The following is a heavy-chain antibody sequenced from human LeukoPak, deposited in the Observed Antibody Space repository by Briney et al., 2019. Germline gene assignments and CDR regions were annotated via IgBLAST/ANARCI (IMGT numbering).Heavy chain of an antibody. Sequence: SETLSLTCTVSGGSISSGGYSWSWIRQPAGKGLEWIGRIYTSGSTNYNPSLKSRVTMSVDTSKNQFSLKLSSVTAADTAVYYCARELPVLRFLEWLPDNWFDPWGQGTLVTVSS. CDR2: IYTSGST. D-gene: IGHD3-3*01. CDR3: ARELPVLRFLEWLPDNWFDP. V-gene: IGHV4-61*02. CDR1: GGSISSGGYS. J-gene: IGHJ5*02.